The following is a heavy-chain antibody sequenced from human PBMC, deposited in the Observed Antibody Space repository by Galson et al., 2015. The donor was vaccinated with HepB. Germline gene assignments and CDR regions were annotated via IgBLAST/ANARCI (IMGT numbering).Heavy chain of an antibody. CDR2: IYPGDGESDA. CDR1: GYSFTTYW. CDR3: ARHSSGGGVLDF. D-gene: IGHD2-15*01. V-gene: IGHV5-51*01. Sequence: QSGAEVKKPGESLKISCKVSGYSFTTYWIGWVRQMPGKGLEWMGIIYPGDGESDARYSPSFEGQVTISVDKSISTAYLQWSSLQASDTAMYYCARHSSGGGVLDFWGQGTLVTVSS. J-gene: IGHJ4*02.